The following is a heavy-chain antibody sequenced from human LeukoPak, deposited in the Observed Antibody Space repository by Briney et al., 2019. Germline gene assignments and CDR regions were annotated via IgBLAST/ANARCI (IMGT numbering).Heavy chain of an antibody. CDR3: ARSNAAIVTDF. J-gene: IGHJ4*02. CDR1: GGSISSYG. D-gene: IGHD5-18*01. CDR2: ISYSGSP. V-gene: IGHV4-59*01. Sequence: AESLSLSCGVSGGSISSYGWSWIRQPPGKGLEWLGYISYSGSPDYNPSLKSRVTISIDTSKNQFTLRLSSVTAADTAVYYCARSNAAIVTDFWGQGILVTVSS.